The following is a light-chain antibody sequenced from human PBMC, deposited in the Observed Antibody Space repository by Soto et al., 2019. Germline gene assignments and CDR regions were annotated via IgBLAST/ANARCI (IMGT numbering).Light chain of an antibody. Sequence: SYELTQPPSGSVAPGQTARITCGGNNIGIYSVHWYQQRPGQAPVLVVYDGSDRPSGIPERFSGSNSGNTATLTIGRVEAADEADYYCQVWDNNGGHNYVFGTGTKV. CDR2: DGS. J-gene: IGLJ1*01. V-gene: IGLV3-21*02. CDR1: NIGIYS. CDR3: QVWDNNGGHNYV.